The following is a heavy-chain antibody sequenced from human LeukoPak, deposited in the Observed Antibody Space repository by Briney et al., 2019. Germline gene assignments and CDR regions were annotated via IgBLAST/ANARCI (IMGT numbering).Heavy chain of an antibody. V-gene: IGHV4-38-2*01. CDR1: GYSISSGYY. CDR3: ARGGVAYYDILTGHNWFDP. Sequence: KPSETLSLTCAVSGYSISSGYYWGWIRQPPGKGLEWIGSIYHSGSTYYNPPLKSRVTISVDTSKNQFSLKLSSVTAADTAVYYCARGGVAYYDILTGHNWFDPWGQGTLVTVSS. CDR2: IYHSGST. D-gene: IGHD3-9*01. J-gene: IGHJ5*02.